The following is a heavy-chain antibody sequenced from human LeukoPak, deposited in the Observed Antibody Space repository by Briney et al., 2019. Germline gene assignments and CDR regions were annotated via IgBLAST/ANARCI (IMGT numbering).Heavy chain of an antibody. V-gene: IGHV4-30-2*03. CDR2: IYHSGST. CDR3: ARHYGP. D-gene: IGHD3-10*01. Sequence: LRLSCAASGFTFSSYAMSWIRQPPGKGLEWIGYIYHSGSTYYNPSLKSRVTISVDTSKNQFSLKLNSVTAADTAVYYCARHYGPWGQGTLVTVSS. J-gene: IGHJ5*02. CDR1: GFTFSSYA.